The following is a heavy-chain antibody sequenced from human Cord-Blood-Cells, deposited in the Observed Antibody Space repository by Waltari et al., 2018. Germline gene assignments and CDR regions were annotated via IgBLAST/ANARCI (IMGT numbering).Heavy chain of an antibody. Sequence: QLQLQESGPGLVKPSETLSLTCTVSGGSISSSSYYWGWIRQPPGKGLEWIGSIYYSGSTYYNPPRKSRVTISVDTSKNQFSLKLSSVTAADTAVYYCARQPSSGWYYYYYGMDVWGQGTTVTVSS. CDR3: ARQPSSGWYYYYYGMDV. V-gene: IGHV4-39*01. J-gene: IGHJ6*02. D-gene: IGHD6-19*01. CDR1: GGSISSSSYY. CDR2: IYYSGST.